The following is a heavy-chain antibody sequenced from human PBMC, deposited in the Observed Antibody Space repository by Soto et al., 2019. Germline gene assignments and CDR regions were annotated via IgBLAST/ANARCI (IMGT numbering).Heavy chain of an antibody. CDR1: GGSIRRCY. V-gene: IGHV4-59*08. J-gene: IGHJ5*02. CDR2: IYYSGST. CDR3: ASFSYDSSGYHGGWFDP. Sequence: XXTLSLACTVSGGSIRRCYWRWIPQPPGKGLEWIGYIYYSGSTNYNPSLKSRVTISVDTSKNQFSLKLSSVTAADKAVYYCASFSYDSSGYHGGWFDPWGQGTLVTVSS. D-gene: IGHD3-22*01.